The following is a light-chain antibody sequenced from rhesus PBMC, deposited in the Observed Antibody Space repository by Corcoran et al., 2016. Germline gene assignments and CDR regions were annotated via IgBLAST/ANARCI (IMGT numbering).Light chain of an antibody. J-gene: IGKJ3*01. CDR2: YAS. CDR1: QGISSY. CDR3: QQYNSAPLT. Sequence: DIQMTQSPSSLSASVGDTVTITCRASQGISSYLAWYQQKPGKAPKPLIYYASNLESGVPSRFSGSGSGKEFTLTISSLQPEDFATYYCQQYNSAPLTFGPGTKLDIK. V-gene: IGKV1-37*01.